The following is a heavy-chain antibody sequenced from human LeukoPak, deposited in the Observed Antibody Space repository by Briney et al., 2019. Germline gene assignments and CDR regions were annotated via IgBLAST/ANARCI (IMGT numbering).Heavy chain of an antibody. Sequence: SCKASGGTFSSYAISWVRQAPGKGLEWVSAISGSGGSTYYADSVKGRFTISRDNSKNTLYLQMNSLRAEDTAVYYCARRGIVVVPAAPPFDYWGQGTLVTVSS. CDR3: ARRGIVVVPAAPPFDY. V-gene: IGHV3-23*01. CDR2: ISGSGGST. J-gene: IGHJ4*02. D-gene: IGHD2-2*01. CDR1: GGTFSSYA.